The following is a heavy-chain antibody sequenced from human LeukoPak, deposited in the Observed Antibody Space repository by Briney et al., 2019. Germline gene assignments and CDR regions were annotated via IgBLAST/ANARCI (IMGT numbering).Heavy chain of an antibody. CDR1: GYTFTSYY. V-gene: IGHV1-46*01. Sequence: ASVKVSCKASGYTFTSYYMHWVRQAPGQGLEWMGIINPSGGSTSYAQKFQGRVTMTRDMSTSTVYMELSSLRSEDTAVYYCARGSWGSGSYSNWFDPWGQGTLVTVSS. CDR3: ARGSWGSGSYSNWFDP. D-gene: IGHD3-10*01. CDR2: INPSGGST. J-gene: IGHJ5*02.